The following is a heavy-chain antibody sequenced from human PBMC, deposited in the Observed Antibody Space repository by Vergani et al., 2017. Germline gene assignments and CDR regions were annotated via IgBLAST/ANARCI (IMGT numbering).Heavy chain of an antibody. J-gene: IGHJ4*02. CDR1: GFTFSGSA. CDR2: IRSKANSYAT. Sequence: EVQLVESGGGLVQPGGSLKLSCAASGFTFSGSAMHWVRQASGKGLEWVGRIRSKANSYATAYAASVKGRFTISRDNAKNSLYLQMNSLRAEDTAVYYCARFSKGFDYWGQGTLVTVSS. V-gene: IGHV3-73*01. CDR3: ARFSKGFDY.